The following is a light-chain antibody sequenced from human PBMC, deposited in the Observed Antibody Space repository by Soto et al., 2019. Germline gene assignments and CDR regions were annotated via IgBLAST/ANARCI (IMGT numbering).Light chain of an antibody. V-gene: IGLV7-46*01. CDR2: DTS. CDR1: TGDVTSGHW. J-gene: IGLJ2*01. Sequence: QAVVPQEPSLTVSPGGTVTLTCGSSTGDVTSGHWPYWFQQKPGQAPRTLIFDTSNKHSWTPARFSGSLLGGKAALTLSGAQPEDEADYYCMLSYTGARPVVFGGGTKVTVL. CDR3: MLSYTGARPVV.